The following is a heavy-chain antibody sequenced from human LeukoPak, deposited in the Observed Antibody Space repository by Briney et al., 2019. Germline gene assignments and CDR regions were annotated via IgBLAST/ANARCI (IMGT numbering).Heavy chain of an antibody. Sequence: PGGSLRLSCTASGFPFTNACMCWVRQAPGKGLEWVSTIGGSGGSTYYADSVKGRFTISRDYSKNTLYLQMNSLRAEDTAVYYCAKGISGSYLGDWGQGTLVTVSS. CDR3: AKGISGSYLGD. CDR2: IGGSGGST. J-gene: IGHJ4*02. V-gene: IGHV3-23*01. D-gene: IGHD1-26*01. CDR1: GFPFTNAC.